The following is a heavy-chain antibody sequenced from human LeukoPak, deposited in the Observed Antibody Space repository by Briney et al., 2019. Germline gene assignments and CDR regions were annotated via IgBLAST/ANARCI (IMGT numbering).Heavy chain of an antibody. J-gene: IGHJ4*02. CDR1: GFTFSSYG. Sequence: GGSLRLSCAASGFTFSSYGMHWVRQAPGKGLEWVAIIYSDRRTFYAVSVQGRFTISRDDSKNTLFLQMDSLRAEDTAIYYCARDSAFSSYSYWGQGALVTVSS. CDR2: IYSDRRT. D-gene: IGHD2-15*01. CDR3: ARDSAFSSYSY. V-gene: IGHV3-NL1*01.